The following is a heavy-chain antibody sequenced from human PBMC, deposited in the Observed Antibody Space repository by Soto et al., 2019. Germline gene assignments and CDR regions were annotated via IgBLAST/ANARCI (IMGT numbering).Heavy chain of an antibody. J-gene: IGHJ4*02. CDR2: ISGSGGST. CDR3: VKGRCSGGSCYLDY. Sequence: PGGSLRRSCAACGFTYSSYAMSWVRQDPGKGLEWVSSISGSGGSTYYADFVKGRFTISRDSSKDTLYVQMDSLRPEDTAIYYCVKGRCSGGSCYLDYWGQGTRVTVSS. D-gene: IGHD2-15*01. CDR1: GFTYSSYA. V-gene: IGHV3-23*01.